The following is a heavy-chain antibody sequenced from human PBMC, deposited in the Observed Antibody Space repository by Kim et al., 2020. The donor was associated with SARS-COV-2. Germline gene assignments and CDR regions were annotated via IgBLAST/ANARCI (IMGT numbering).Heavy chain of an antibody. CDR2: ISAYNGNT. Sequence: ASVKVSCKASGYTFTNYGISWVRQAPGHGLEWMGWISAYNGNTNYAQKLQGRVTMTTDTSTSTAYMELRSLRSDDTAVYYCAREFGDYYGSGSYQNHDAFDIWGQGTMVTVSS. CDR3: AREFGDYYGSGSYQNHDAFDI. D-gene: IGHD3-10*01. J-gene: IGHJ3*02. V-gene: IGHV1-18*01. CDR1: GYTFTNYG.